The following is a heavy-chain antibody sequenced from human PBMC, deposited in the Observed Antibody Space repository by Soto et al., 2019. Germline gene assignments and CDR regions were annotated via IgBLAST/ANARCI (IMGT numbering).Heavy chain of an antibody. J-gene: IGHJ4*02. CDR2: IIPLFGTP. V-gene: IGHV1-69*01. CDR1: GGIFSTYA. CDR3: ARDRDDYGSGNYYNRIGF. Sequence: QVQLVQSGAEVKKPGSSVKVSCKASGGIFSTYAISWLRQAPGQGLEWMGGIIPLFGTPNYAQRFQGRVTITADESTSTAYMELRRMRSEDTAVYYCARDRDDYGSGNYYNRIGFWGQGTLVTDSS. D-gene: IGHD3-10*01.